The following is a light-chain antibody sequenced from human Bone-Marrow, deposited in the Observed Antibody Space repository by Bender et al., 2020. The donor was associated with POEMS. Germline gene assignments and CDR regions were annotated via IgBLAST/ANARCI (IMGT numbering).Light chain of an antibody. Sequence: QSALTQPPSASGSPGQLVTISCTGTSSDVGGYNYVSWYQQHPGKAPKLMIYEVSKRPTGVPDRFSGSKSGNTASLTVSGLQAEDEADYYCCSYAGHDTLVFGGGTRLTVL. CDR1: SSDVGGYNY. CDR3: CSYAGHDTLV. CDR2: EVS. J-gene: IGLJ2*01. V-gene: IGLV2-8*01.